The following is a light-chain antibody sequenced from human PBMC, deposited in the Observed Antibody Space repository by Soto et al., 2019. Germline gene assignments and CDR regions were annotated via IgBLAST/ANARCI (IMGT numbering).Light chain of an antibody. Sequence: DIQMTQSPSTLSASVGDRVTITCRASQSISSWLAWYQQKPGKAPKLLIYKASSLESGVPSRFSGSGSGTEFTLTISSLQPDDFATYYCQKYNSAPTFGQGTKV. CDR3: QKYNSAPT. CDR1: QSISSW. CDR2: KAS. J-gene: IGKJ1*01. V-gene: IGKV1-5*03.